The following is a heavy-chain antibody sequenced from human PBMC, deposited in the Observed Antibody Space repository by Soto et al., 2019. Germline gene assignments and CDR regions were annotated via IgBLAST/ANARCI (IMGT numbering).Heavy chain of an antibody. V-gene: IGHV3-23*01. CDR2: ISGSGDST. Sequence: EVQLLESGGGLVQPGGSLRLCSAASGFTFSSYAMRWVRQAPGKGLEWVSAISGSGDSTYYADSVKGRFTVSRDNSKNTLYLQMNSLRAEDTAVYYCARRGSGSYYDYWGQGTLVTVSS. CDR3: ARRGSGSYYDY. D-gene: IGHD1-26*01. J-gene: IGHJ4*02. CDR1: GFTFSSYA.